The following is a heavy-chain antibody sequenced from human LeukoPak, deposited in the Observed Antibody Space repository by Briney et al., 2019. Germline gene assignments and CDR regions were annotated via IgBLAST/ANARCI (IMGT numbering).Heavy chain of an antibody. CDR2: ISGSGDSI. CDR3: AGHARGSYLVY. J-gene: IGHJ4*02. D-gene: IGHD6-6*01. CDR1: EFSFSSYA. V-gene: IGHV3-23*01. Sequence: GGSLRLSCVASEFSFSSYAMSWVRQAPGKGLEWVSGISGSGDSIYYADSVKGRFTTSRDNARNSLFLQMNSLRAEDTAMYYCAGHARGSYLVYWGQGILVTVST.